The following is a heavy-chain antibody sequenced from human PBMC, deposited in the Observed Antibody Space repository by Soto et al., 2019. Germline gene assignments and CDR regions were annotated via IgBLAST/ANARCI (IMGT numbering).Heavy chain of an antibody. V-gene: IGHV1-18*01. CDR2: ISAYNGNT. CDR1: GYTFTSYS. D-gene: IGHD2-15*01. CDR3: ARYCSGGSCYSVKPPDY. J-gene: IGHJ4*02. Sequence: ASVKVSCKASGYTFTSYSISWVRQAPGQGLEWMGWISAYNGNTNYAQKLQGRVTMTTDTSTSTAYMELRSLRSDDTAVYYCARYCSGGSCYSVKPPDYWGQGTLVTVSS.